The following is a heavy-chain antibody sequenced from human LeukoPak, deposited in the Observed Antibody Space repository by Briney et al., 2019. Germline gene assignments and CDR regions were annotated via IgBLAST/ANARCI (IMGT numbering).Heavy chain of an antibody. V-gene: IGHV4-59*12. CDR2: IHYSGST. J-gene: IGHJ6*03. Sequence: SETLSLTCAVYGGSFSGYYWSWIRQPPGKGLEWIGYIHYSGSTKYKSSLKSRVTISVDKSKNQFSLKLSSVTAADTAVYYCARESGYSSSWYGSELYYMDVWGKGTTVTVSS. D-gene: IGHD6-13*01. CDR1: GGSFSGYY. CDR3: ARESGYSSSWYGSELYYMDV.